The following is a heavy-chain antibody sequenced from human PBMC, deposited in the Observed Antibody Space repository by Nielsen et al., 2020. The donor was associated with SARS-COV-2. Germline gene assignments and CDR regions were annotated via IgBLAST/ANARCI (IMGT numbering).Heavy chain of an antibody. CDR3: AKEGILVASFDY. D-gene: IGHD6-19*01. CDR1: GFTFSSYA. Sequence: GESLKISCAASGFTFSSYAMSWVRQAPGKGLEWVSAISGSGGSTYYADSVKGRFTISRDNSKNTLYLQMNSLRAEDTAVYYCAKEGILVASFDYWGLGTLVTVSS. CDR2: ISGSGGST. V-gene: IGHV3-23*01. J-gene: IGHJ4*02.